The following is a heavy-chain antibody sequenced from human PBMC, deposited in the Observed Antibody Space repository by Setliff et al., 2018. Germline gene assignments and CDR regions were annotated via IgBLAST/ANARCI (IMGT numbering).Heavy chain of an antibody. CDR2: VSTYNGDT. CDR1: GYTFTGYH. V-gene: IGHV1-18*04. Sequence: ASVKVSCKASGYTFTGYHIHWVRQAPGQGLEWMGWVSTYNGDTNYAQKFRGRVTMTTDISTSTVYMELRTLRSDDTAVYYCARRPIALAGYRKGAFDIWGQGTMVTVSS. D-gene: IGHD6-19*01. J-gene: IGHJ3*02. CDR3: ARRPIALAGYRKGAFDI.